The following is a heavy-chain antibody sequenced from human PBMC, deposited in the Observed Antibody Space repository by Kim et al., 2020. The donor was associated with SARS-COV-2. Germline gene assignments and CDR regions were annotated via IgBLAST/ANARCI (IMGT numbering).Heavy chain of an antibody. V-gene: IGHV3-23*01. J-gene: IGHJ4*02. D-gene: IGHD2-21*01. CDR2: IDGSDGPT. CDR1: GFTFFGHA. CDR3: LKGGWGWIWDY. Sequence: GGSLRLSCTTSGFTFFGHAMSWVRQAPGQVLEWVSSIDGSDGPTYYVDSVKGRFSISSDDSRNTLYLQMSALRADDTAAYYCLKGGWGWIWDYWGQGTLVTVSS.